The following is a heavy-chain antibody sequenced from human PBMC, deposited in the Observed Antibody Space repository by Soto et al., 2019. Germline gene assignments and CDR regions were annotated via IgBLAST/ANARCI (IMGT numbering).Heavy chain of an antibody. D-gene: IGHD3-3*01. CDR1: GGSFSGYF. V-gene: IGHV4-34*01. Sequence: SETLSLTCVVYGGSFSGYFWSWIRQPPGKGLEWIGEINHSGSTNYNPSLKSRVTILVDTSKNQFSLKLRSVTAADTAVYYCARGYYDFWSGYANWFDPWGQGTLVTVSS. J-gene: IGHJ5*02. CDR3: ARGYYDFWSGYANWFDP. CDR2: INHSGST.